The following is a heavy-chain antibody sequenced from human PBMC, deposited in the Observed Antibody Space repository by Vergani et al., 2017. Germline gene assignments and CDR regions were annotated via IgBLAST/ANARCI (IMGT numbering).Heavy chain of an antibody. CDR3: ARDRGSGYPMPNDY. V-gene: IGHV3-21*01. CDR1: GFTFSSYS. D-gene: IGHD5-12*01. J-gene: IGHJ4*02. Sequence: EVQLVESGGGLVKPGGSLRLSCAASGFTFSSYSMNWVRQAQGKGLEWVSSISSSSSYIYYADSVKGRFTISRDNAKNSLYLQMNSLRAEDTAVYYCARDRGSGYPMPNDYWGQGTLVTVSS. CDR2: ISSSSSYI.